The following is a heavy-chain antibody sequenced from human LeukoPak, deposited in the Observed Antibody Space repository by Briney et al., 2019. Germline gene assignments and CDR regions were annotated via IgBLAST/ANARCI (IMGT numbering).Heavy chain of an antibody. CDR2: ITGNNGDR. Sequence: ASVKVSCKASGYSFTSYGISWVRQAPGKGLEWMGWITGNNGDRHYVENLRGRVTMTRDTAKSTAFLELRSLGSDDTAVYYCERIRSISGVLYSRIPNYFYYAMDVWGQGTTVTVSS. CDR1: GYSFTSYG. J-gene: IGHJ6*02. V-gene: IGHV1-18*04. CDR3: ERIRSISGVLYSRIPNYFYYAMDV. D-gene: IGHD3-3*01.